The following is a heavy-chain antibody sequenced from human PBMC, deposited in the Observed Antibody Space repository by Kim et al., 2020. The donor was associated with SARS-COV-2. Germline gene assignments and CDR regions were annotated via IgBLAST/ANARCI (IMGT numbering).Heavy chain of an antibody. J-gene: IGHJ4*02. V-gene: IGHV3-11*06. Sequence: ADSVKGRFTISRDNAKNSLYLQMNSLRAEDTAVYYCARAPLGGIFGGFDYWGQGTLVTVSS. D-gene: IGHD3-3*01. CDR3: ARAPLGGIFGGFDY.